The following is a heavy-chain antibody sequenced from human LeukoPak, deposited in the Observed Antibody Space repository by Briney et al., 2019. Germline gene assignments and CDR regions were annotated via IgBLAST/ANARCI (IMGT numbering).Heavy chain of an antibody. CDR1: GGSISSSSYY. Sequence: SETLSLTCTVSGGSISSSSYYWGWIRQPPRKGLEWIGSIYYSGSTYYNPSLKSRVTISVDTSKNQFSLKLSSVTAADTAVYYCARPSGQYSSSSGDDYWGQGTLVTVSS. J-gene: IGHJ4*02. CDR3: ARPSGQYSSSSGDDY. V-gene: IGHV4-39*01. CDR2: IYYSGST. D-gene: IGHD6-6*01.